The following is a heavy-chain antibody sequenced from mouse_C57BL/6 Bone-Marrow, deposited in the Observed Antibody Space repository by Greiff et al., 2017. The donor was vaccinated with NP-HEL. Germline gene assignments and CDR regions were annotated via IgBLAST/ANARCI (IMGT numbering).Heavy chain of an antibody. CDR1: GFTFSSYG. J-gene: IGHJ3*01. Sequence: EVKVVESGGDLVKPGGSLKLSCAASGFTFSSYGMSWVRQTPDKRLEWVATISSGGSYTYYPDSVKGRFTISRDNAKNTLYLQMSSLKSEDTAMYYCARHLRRAWFAYWGKGTLVTVS. CDR3: ARHLRRAWFAY. CDR2: ISSGGSYT. V-gene: IGHV5-6*01.